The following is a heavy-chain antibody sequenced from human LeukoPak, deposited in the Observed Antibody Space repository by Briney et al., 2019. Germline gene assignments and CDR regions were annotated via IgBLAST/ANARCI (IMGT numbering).Heavy chain of an antibody. J-gene: IGHJ4*02. Sequence: GGSLRLSCAASGFSVSNNYMSWVRQAPGKGLEWVSLIYSGGDKRYAASVKGRFTISRDNSKNTLYLQMNSLRAEDTAVYYCATSSSWYLDYWGQGTLVAVSS. D-gene: IGHD6-13*01. CDR3: ATSSSWYLDY. V-gene: IGHV3-53*01. CDR2: IYSGGDK. CDR1: GFSVSNNY.